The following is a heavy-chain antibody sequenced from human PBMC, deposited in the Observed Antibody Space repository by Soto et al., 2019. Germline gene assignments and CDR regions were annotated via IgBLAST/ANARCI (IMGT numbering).Heavy chain of an antibody. J-gene: IGHJ4*02. D-gene: IGHD3-10*01. Sequence: QVQLVESGGGVVQPGRSLRLSCAASGFPFTSYGMHWVREGPGKGLEWLAVISYDGTNKFYADSVKGRFTISRDNSNNTLYVQMNSLSPEDRALYYCIGGQFYFDYRGQGTLVIVSS. V-gene: IGHV3-30*03. CDR1: GFPFTSYG. CDR3: IGGQFYFDY. CDR2: ISYDGTNK.